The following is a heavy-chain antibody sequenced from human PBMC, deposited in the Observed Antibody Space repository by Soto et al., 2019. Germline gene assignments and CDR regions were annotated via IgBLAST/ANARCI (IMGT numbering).Heavy chain of an antibody. CDR3: ARGTVTTDLAY. CDR2: IYTTGGT. J-gene: IGHJ4*02. Sequence: QVQLQESGPGLVKPSQTLSLTCTVSGASVTSGDYYWSWIRQPPGKGLEWIGYIYTTGGTSYNPSLKSRITISRDPSKTQFSLRLTSVTAADTAVYYCARGTVTTDLAYWGQGTLVTVSS. CDR1: GASVTSGDYY. D-gene: IGHD4-17*01. V-gene: IGHV4-30-4*01.